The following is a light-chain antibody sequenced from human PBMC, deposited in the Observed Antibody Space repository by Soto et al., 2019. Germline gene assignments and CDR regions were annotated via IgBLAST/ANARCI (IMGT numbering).Light chain of an antibody. CDR1: SSDVGGYNY. Sequence: QSALTQPRSVSGSPGQSVTISCTGTSSDVGGYNYVSWYQQHPGKAPKLMIYDVSKRPSGVPDRFSGSKSGNTDSLTISGLQAADEAAYYCCSYAGSYTWVFGGGTKLTVL. CDR2: DVS. J-gene: IGLJ3*02. V-gene: IGLV2-11*01. CDR3: CSYAGSYTWV.